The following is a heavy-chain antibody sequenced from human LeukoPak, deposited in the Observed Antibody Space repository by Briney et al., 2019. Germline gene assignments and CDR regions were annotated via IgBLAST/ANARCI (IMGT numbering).Heavy chain of an antibody. D-gene: IGHD3-16*02. Sequence: SETLSLTCTVSGGSISSSYYWAWIRQPPGKGLEWIGYIYYSGSTKYNPSLKSRVTISVDTSKNQFSLKLSSVTAADTAVYYCARSYYDYVWGSYPPGYWGQGTLVTVSS. V-gene: IGHV4-61*05. CDR3: ARSYYDYVWGSYPPGY. CDR1: GGSISSSYY. J-gene: IGHJ4*02. CDR2: IYYSGST.